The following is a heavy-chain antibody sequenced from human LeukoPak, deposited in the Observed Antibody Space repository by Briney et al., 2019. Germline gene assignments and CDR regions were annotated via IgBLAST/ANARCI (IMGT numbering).Heavy chain of an antibody. D-gene: IGHD2-21*02. CDR3: ARGRYYGGDCYSDRLTPLYYYYYMDV. CDR1: GGTFSSYA. CDR2: IIPIFGTA. Sequence: ASVKVSCKASGGTFSSYAISWVRQAPGQGLEWMGGIIPIFGTANYARKFQGRVTITADESTSTAYMELSSLRSEDTAVYYCARGRYYGGDCYSDRLTPLYYYYYMDVWGKGTTVTISS. V-gene: IGHV1-69*13. J-gene: IGHJ6*03.